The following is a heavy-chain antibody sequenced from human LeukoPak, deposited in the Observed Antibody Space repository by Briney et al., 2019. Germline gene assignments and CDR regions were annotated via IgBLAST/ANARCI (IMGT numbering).Heavy chain of an antibody. V-gene: IGHV3-20*04. Sequence: GGSLRLSCAASGFTFDDYGMSWVRQAPRKGLEWVSGINWNGGRTGYADSVKGRFTISRDNAKTSLYLQMNSLRAEDTALYYCAREMARGYYGSGSYYNVPDYWGQGTLVTVSS. D-gene: IGHD3-10*01. CDR2: INWNGGRT. CDR1: GFTFDDYG. J-gene: IGHJ4*02. CDR3: AREMARGYYGSGSYYNVPDY.